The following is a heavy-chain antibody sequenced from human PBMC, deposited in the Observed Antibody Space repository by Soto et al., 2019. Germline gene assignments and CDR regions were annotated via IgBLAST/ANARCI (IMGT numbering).Heavy chain of an antibody. CDR2: IYYSGST. CDR3: ARGVAI. V-gene: IGHV4-31*03. D-gene: IGHD2-15*01. CDR1: GGSISSSSYY. Sequence: SETLSLTCTVSGGSISSSSYYWSWIRQPPGKGLERIGYIYYSGSTYCNPSLKSRITISVDTSKNQFSLKLSSVTAADTAVYYCARGVAIWGQGTMVTVS. J-gene: IGHJ3*02.